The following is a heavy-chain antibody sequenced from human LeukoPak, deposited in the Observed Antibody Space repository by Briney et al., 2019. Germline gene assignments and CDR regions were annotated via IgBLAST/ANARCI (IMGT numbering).Heavy chain of an antibody. Sequence: SCQASGCTVNSYGISWGRRAPGQGKKWIGWISAYNGNTNYAQKLQGRVTMTTDTSTSTAYMELRSLRSDDTAVYYCARDRGYCSSTSCPQLNYWGQGTLVTVSS. CDR1: GCTVNSYG. D-gene: IGHD2-2*01. J-gene: IGHJ4*02. CDR2: ISAYNGNT. CDR3: ARDRGYCSSTSCPQLNY. V-gene: IGHV1-18*01.